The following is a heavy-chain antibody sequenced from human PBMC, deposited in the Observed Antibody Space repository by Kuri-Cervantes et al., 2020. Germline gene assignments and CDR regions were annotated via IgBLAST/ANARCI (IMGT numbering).Heavy chain of an antibody. J-gene: IGHJ3*02. D-gene: IGHD2-2*01. CDR1: GGSFSGYY. V-gene: IGHV4-34*01. Sequence: SQTLSLTCAVSGGSFSGYYWSWIRQPPGKGLEWIGEINHRGSTNYNPSLKSRVTISVDTSKNQFSLKLSSVTAADTAVYYCARSPYCSSTSCSAFDIWGQGTMVTVSS. CDR3: ARSPYCSSTSCSAFDI. CDR2: INHRGST.